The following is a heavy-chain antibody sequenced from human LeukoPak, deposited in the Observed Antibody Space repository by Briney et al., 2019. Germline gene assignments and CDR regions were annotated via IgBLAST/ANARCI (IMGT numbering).Heavy chain of an antibody. V-gene: IGHV3-33*01. J-gene: IGHJ4*02. CDR1: GFIFTSHG. CDR3: ARGPYSSSWYYFEY. Sequence: GGSLRLSCAASGFIFTSHGMPWVRQAPGKGLEWVAVIWFDGSSQFYADSVKGRFTISRDNSKNTLYLQMNSLRAEDTAVYYCARGPYSSSWYYFEYWGQGTLVTVSS. D-gene: IGHD6-13*01. CDR2: IWFDGSSQ.